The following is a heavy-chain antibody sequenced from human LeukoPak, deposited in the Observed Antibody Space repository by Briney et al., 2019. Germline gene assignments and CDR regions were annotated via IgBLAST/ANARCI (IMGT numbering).Heavy chain of an antibody. V-gene: IGHV1-18*01. J-gene: IGHJ4*02. CDR3: ARAIRGYSYGDANDY. D-gene: IGHD5-18*01. CDR2: ISGYNGNT. Sequence: ASVKVSCTASGYTFTSYGISWVRQAPGQGLEWMGWISGYNGNTNYAQKLQGRVTMTTDTSTSTAYMELRSLRSDDTAVYYCARAIRGYSYGDANDYWGQGTLVTVSS. CDR1: GYTFTSYG.